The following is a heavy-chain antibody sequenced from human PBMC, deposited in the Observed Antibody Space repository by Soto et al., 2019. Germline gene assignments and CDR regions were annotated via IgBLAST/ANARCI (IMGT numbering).Heavy chain of an antibody. CDR2: IIPIFGTA. J-gene: IGHJ6*02. D-gene: IGHD1-7*01. V-gene: IGHV1-69*13. CDR3: ARDRLGWNFHYYYYGMDV. Sequence: ASVKVSCKASGGTFSSYAISWVRQAPGQGLEWMGGIIPIFGTANYAQKFQGRVTITADESTSTAYMELSSLRSEDTAVYYCARDRLGWNFHYYYYGMDVWGQGTTVTVSS. CDR1: GGTFSSYA.